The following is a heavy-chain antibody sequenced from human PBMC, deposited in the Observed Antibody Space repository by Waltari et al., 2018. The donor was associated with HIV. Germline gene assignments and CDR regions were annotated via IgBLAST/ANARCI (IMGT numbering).Heavy chain of an antibody. CDR3: ASPTAQGYYYGMDV. Sequence: EVQLVESGGGLVQPGGSLRLSCAASGFTFSSSWMHWVRQAPGKGLVWVSRINSDGSSTSYADSVKGRFTISRDNAKNTLYLQMNSLRAEDTAVYYCASPTAQGYYYGMDVWGQGTTVTVSS. CDR1: GFTFSSSW. V-gene: IGHV3-74*01. CDR2: INSDGSST. D-gene: IGHD4-17*01. J-gene: IGHJ6*02.